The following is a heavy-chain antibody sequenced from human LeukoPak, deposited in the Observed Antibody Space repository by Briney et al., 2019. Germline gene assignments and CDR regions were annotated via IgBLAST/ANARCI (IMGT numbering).Heavy chain of an antibody. Sequence: VASVNVSFKASGYTFTSYYMHWVRQAPGQGLEWMGIINPSGGSTSYPQKFQGRVTMTRDMSTSTVYMELSSLRSEDTAVYYCARDGGPLWFGELLPSYFDYWGQGTLVTVSS. D-gene: IGHD3-10*01. CDR1: GYTFTSYY. CDR2: INPSGGST. V-gene: IGHV1-46*01. J-gene: IGHJ4*02. CDR3: ARDGGPLWFGELLPSYFDY.